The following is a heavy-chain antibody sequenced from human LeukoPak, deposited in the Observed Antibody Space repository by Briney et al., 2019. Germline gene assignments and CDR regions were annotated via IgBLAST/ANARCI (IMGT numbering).Heavy chain of an antibody. Sequence: ASVKVSCKASGYTFTSYDINWVRQATGQGLEWMGWMNPNSGNTGYAQKFQGGVTMTRNTSISTAYMELSSLRSEDTAVYYCARAPAAGTDFFDYWGQGTLVTVSS. D-gene: IGHD6-13*01. CDR1: GYTFTSYD. CDR3: ARAPAAGTDFFDY. J-gene: IGHJ4*02. CDR2: MNPNSGNT. V-gene: IGHV1-8*01.